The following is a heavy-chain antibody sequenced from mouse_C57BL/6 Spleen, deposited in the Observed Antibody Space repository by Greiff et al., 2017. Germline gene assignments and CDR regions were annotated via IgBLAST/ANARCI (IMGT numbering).Heavy chain of an antibody. V-gene: IGHV1-19*01. CDR1: GYTFTDYY. D-gene: IGHD2-14*01. J-gene: IGHJ4*01. Sequence: EVQLQQSGPVLVKPGASVKMSCKASGYTFTDYYMNWVKQSHGKSLEWIGVINPYNGGTSYNQKFKGKATLTVDKSSSTAYMELNSLTSEDSAVYYCAREGYYDAMDDWGQGTSVTVSS. CDR2: INPYNGGT. CDR3: AREGYYDAMDD.